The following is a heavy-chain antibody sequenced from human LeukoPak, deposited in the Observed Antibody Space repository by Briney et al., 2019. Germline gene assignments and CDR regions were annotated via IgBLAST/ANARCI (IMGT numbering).Heavy chain of an antibody. D-gene: IGHD5-12*01. J-gene: IGHJ4*02. CDR1: GFTFSSYA. V-gene: IGHV3-48*04. CDR3: ARDTSGYDYGDSFDY. CDR2: ISGSGSTI. Sequence: GGSLRLSCAASGFTFSSYAMSWVRQAPGKGLEWVSAISGSGSTIYYADSVKGRFTISRDNAKNSLYLQMNSLRAEDTAVYYCARDTSGYDYGDSFDYWGQGTLVTVSS.